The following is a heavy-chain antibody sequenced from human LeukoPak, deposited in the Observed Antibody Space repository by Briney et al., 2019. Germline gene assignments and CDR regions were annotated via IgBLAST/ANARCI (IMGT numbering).Heavy chain of an antibody. Sequence: GASVKVSCKASGYTFTSYGISWVRQAPGQGLEWMGWISAYNGNTNYAQKLQGRVTMTTDTPTSTAYMELRSLRSDDTAVYYCARVCRIAAAGTGVRWFDPWGQGTLVTVSS. CDR2: ISAYNGNT. J-gene: IGHJ5*02. D-gene: IGHD6-13*01. CDR1: GYTFTSYG. CDR3: ARVCRIAAAGTGVRWFDP. V-gene: IGHV1-18*01.